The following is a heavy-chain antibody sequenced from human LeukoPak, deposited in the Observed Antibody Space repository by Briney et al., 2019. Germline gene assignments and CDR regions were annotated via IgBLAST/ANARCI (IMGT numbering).Heavy chain of an antibody. D-gene: IGHD1-1*01. Sequence: GESLKISCKGSGYSFSTHWIGWVRQMPGKGLEWMRIIYPGDSDTRYGPSFQGQVTISADKSISTAYLQWSSLKASDTAMYYCARQAATAYDYFDYWGQGTSVTVSS. V-gene: IGHV5-51*01. CDR3: ARQAATAYDYFDY. CDR1: GYSFSTHW. CDR2: IYPGDSDT. J-gene: IGHJ4*02.